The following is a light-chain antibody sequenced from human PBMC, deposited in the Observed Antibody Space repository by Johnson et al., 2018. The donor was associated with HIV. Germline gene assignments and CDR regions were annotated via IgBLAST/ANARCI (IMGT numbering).Light chain of an antibody. CDR3: GTWDTSLGAQYV. V-gene: IGLV1-51*01. CDR2: DNN. Sequence: QSILTQPPSVSAAPGQKVTRSYSGSSSNIGRNYVSWYQQLPGTAPKLLIFDNNKRPSGIPDRFSGSKSGTSATLGVSGLQTGDEADYYCGTWDTSLGAQYVFGTGTKVTVL. CDR1: SSNIGRNY. J-gene: IGLJ1*01.